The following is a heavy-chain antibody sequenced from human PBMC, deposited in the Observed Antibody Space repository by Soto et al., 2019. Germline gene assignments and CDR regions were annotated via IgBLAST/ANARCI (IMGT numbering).Heavy chain of an antibody. V-gene: IGHV4-61*01. D-gene: IGHD3-9*01. CDR3: ARDTWYYDILTGLIPYGMDV. CDR1: GGSVSSGSYY. J-gene: IGHJ6*02. CDR2: IYYSGST. Sequence: SSETLSLTXTVSGGSVSSGSYYWSWIRQPPGKGLEWIGYIYYSGSTNYNPSLKSRVTISVDTSKNQFSLKLSSVTAADTAVYYCARDTWYYDILTGLIPYGMDVWGQGTTVTVSS.